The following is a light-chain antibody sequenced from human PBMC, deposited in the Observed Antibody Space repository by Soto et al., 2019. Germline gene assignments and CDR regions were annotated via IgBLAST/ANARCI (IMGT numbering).Light chain of an antibody. Sequence: QSALTQPPSASGSPGQSITISCTGTSSDVGGYNHVSWYQQHPGRAPKVMIYEVSKRPSGVSDRFSGSKFGNTASLTVSGLQTEDEADYYCSSYAGSRTLLFGAGTKLTVL. J-gene: IGLJ2*01. CDR2: EVS. CDR1: SSDVGGYNH. V-gene: IGLV2-8*01. CDR3: SSYAGSRTLL.